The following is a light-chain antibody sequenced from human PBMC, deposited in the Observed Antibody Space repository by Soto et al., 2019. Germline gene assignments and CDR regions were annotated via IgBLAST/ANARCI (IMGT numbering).Light chain of an antibody. J-gene: IGKJ2*01. CDR2: RAS. CDR1: QSIDRW. Sequence: DIQMTQSPSTLSASVGDRVTITCRASQSIDRWLAWYQQKPGKAPKLLIYRASSVESGVPSRFSGSGSGTESTLILSSLQHDDFTTCYCQHYKTYAYTCDQGPKLEIK. CDR3: QHYKTYAYT. V-gene: IGKV1-5*03.